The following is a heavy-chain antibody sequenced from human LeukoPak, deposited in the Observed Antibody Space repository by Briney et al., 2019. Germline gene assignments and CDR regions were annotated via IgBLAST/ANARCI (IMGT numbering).Heavy chain of an antibody. Sequence: PGGSLRLSCAASGFTFSSYGMHWVRQAPGKGLEWVAFIRHDGSNKYYADSVKGRFTISRDNSKNTLYLQMNSLRAGDTAVYYCARGNSYDSSGYPEYFQNWGQGTLVTVSS. CDR1: GFTFSSYG. CDR2: IRHDGSNK. V-gene: IGHV3-30*02. D-gene: IGHD3-22*01. CDR3: ARGNSYDSSGYPEYFQN. J-gene: IGHJ1*01.